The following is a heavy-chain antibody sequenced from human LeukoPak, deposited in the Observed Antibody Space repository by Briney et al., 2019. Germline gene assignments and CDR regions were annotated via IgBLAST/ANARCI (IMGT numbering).Heavy chain of an antibody. V-gene: IGHV1-46*01. Sequence: ASVKVSCKASGYTFTSYYMHWVRQAPGQGLEWMGIINPSGGSTSYAQKFQGRVTMTRDTSTSTVYMELSSLRSEDTAVYYCARVLLSGAGHVDTAPFDYWGQGTLVTVSS. D-gene: IGHD5-18*01. J-gene: IGHJ4*02. CDR1: GYTFTSYY. CDR3: ARVLLSGAGHVDTAPFDY. CDR2: INPSGGST.